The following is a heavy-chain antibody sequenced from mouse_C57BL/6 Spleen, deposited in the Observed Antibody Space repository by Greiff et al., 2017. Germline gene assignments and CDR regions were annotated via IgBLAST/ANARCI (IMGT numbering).Heavy chain of an antibody. CDR2: IWGVGST. Sequence: QVQLQESGPGLVPPSQSLSITCTVSGFSLTSYGVDWVRQSPGKGLEWLGVIWGVGSTNYNSALKSRLSISKDNSKSQVFLKMNSLQTDDTAMYYCARDLSGKAWFAYWGQGTLVTVSA. CDR3: ARDLSGKAWFAY. V-gene: IGHV2-6*01. J-gene: IGHJ3*01. CDR1: GFSLTSYG. D-gene: IGHD4-1*01.